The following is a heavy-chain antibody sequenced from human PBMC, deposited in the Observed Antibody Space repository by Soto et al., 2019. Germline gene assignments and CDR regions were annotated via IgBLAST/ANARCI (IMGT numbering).Heavy chain of an antibody. J-gene: IGHJ4*02. CDR1: GFTFSSYS. D-gene: IGHD3-10*01. CDR3: ARADLWFGELLGLDY. V-gene: IGHV3-48*01. Sequence: EVQLVESGGGLVQPGGSLRLSCAASGFTFSSYSMNWVRQAPGKGLEWVSYISSSSSTIYYADSVKGRFTISRDNAKNSLYLQMHSLRAEDTAVYYCARADLWFGELLGLDYWGQGTLVTVSS. CDR2: ISSSSSTI.